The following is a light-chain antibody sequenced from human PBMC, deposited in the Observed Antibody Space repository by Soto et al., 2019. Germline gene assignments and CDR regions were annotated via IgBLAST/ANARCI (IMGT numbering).Light chain of an antibody. CDR3: QQYGSSSWT. V-gene: IGKV3-15*01. J-gene: IGKJ1*01. Sequence: EIVLTQSPVTLSLSPGXRATLSCRASQSVSSNLAWYQQKPGQAPRLLIYGASTRATGIPARFSGSGSGTEFTLTISSLQSEDFAVYYCQQYGSSSWTFGQGTKVDIK. CDR2: GAS. CDR1: QSVSSN.